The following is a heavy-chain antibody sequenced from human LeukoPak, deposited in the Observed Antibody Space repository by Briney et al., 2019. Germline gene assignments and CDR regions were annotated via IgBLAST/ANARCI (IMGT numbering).Heavy chain of an antibody. J-gene: IGHJ6*03. V-gene: IGHV4-61*02. CDR1: GGSISSSSYY. CDR2: IYTSGST. Sequence: SETLSLTCTVSGGSISSSSYYWGWIRQPAGKGLEWIGRIYTSGSTTYNPSLKSRVTISLDTSKNQFSLNLNSVTAADSAVYYCARASGWSYYYYYMDVWGKGTTVTVSS. CDR3: ARASGWSYYYYYMDV. D-gene: IGHD6-19*01.